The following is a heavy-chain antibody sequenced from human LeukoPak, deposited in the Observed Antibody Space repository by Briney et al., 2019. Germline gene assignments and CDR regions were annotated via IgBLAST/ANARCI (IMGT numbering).Heavy chain of an antibody. D-gene: IGHD1-26*01. Sequence: GGSLRLSCAASGFTFSSYSMNWVRQAPGKGLEWVSEIYSGGSTYYAASVKGRFSISRDNSKNTVYLQMNSLRVEDTAVYYCARELREHGVFDIWGQGIMVTVSP. CDR2: IYSGGST. CDR3: ARELREHGVFDI. J-gene: IGHJ3*02. CDR1: GFTFSSYS. V-gene: IGHV3-53*01.